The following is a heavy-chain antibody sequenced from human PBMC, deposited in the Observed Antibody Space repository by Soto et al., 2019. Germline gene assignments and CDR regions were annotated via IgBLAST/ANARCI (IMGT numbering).Heavy chain of an antibody. D-gene: IGHD6-19*01. J-gene: IGHJ5*02. CDR2: INHSGST. Sequence: QVQLQQWGAGLLKPSETLSLTCAVYGGSFSGYYWSWIRQPPGKGLEWIGEINHSGSTNYNPSLKSRVTISVDTSKNQFSLKLSSVTAADTAVYYCATYSSLNWFDPWGQGTLATVSS. CDR3: ATYSSLNWFDP. CDR1: GGSFSGYY. V-gene: IGHV4-34*01.